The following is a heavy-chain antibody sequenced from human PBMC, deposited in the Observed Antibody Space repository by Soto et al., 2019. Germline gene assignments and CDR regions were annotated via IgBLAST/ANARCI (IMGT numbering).Heavy chain of an antibody. J-gene: IGHJ4*02. V-gene: IGHV4-59*01. D-gene: IGHD6-13*01. CDR2: IFYSGST. CDR3: ARREYSSSWDSWYFDY. CDR1: GGSISSYY. Sequence: SETLSLTCTVSGGSISSYYWSWIRQPPGKGLEWIGYIFYSGSTNYNPSLKSRVTISVDTSKNQFSLKLSSVTAADTAVYYCARREYSSSWDSWYFDYWGQGTLVTVSS.